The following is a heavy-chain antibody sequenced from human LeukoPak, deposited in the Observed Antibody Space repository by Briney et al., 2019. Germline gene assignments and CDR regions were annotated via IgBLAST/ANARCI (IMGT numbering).Heavy chain of an antibody. D-gene: IGHD2-2*01. Sequence: GASVKVSCKASGYTFTSYGISWVRQAPGQGLEWMGGIIPIFGTANYAQKFQGRITITADESTTTAHMELSSLTSEDTAVYYCARYANWFDPWGQGTLVTVSS. J-gene: IGHJ5*02. CDR2: IIPIFGTA. CDR3: ARYANWFDP. V-gene: IGHV1-69*13. CDR1: GYTFTSYG.